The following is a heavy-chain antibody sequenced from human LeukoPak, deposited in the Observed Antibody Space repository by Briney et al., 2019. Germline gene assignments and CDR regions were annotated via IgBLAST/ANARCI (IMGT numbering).Heavy chain of an antibody. J-gene: IGHJ6*03. D-gene: IGHD3-3*01. CDR2: IYYSGST. Sequence: SQTLPLTCTVSGGSISSGDYYWSWIRQPPGKGLEWIGYIYYSGSTYYNPSLKSRVTISVDTSKNQFSLKLSSVTAADTAVYYCARSFGNDFWSGYYRVHYYYMDVWGKGTTVTVSS. CDR1: GGSISSGDYY. V-gene: IGHV4-30-4*01. CDR3: ARSFGNDFWSGYYRVHYYYMDV.